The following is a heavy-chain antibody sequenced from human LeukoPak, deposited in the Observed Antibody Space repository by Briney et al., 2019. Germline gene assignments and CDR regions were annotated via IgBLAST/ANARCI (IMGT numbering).Heavy chain of an antibody. Sequence: ASVKVSCKASGGTFSSYAISWVRQAPGQGLEWMGGIIPIFGTANYAQKFQGRVTITADESTSTAYMELSSLRSGDTAVYHCARAPPTYYYDSSGYQAFDIWGQGTMVTVSS. D-gene: IGHD3-22*01. V-gene: IGHV1-69*13. CDR1: GGTFSSYA. J-gene: IGHJ3*02. CDR2: IIPIFGTA. CDR3: ARAPPTYYYDSSGYQAFDI.